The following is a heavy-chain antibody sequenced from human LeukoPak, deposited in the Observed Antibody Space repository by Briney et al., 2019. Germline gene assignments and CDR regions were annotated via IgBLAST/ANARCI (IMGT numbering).Heavy chain of an antibody. CDR1: GFAFSVYA. Sequence: GGSLRLSCTASGFAFSVYAMSWLRQPPGKGLEWVSTINANSGTTSYAASVRGRFTISRDNSKNTLYLQLTTLRADDTATYYCAKPISGGLAVTADWFHPWGQGTLVVVSS. V-gene: IGHV3-23*01. CDR3: AKPISGGLAVTADWFHP. J-gene: IGHJ5*01. D-gene: IGHD6-19*01. CDR2: INANSGTT.